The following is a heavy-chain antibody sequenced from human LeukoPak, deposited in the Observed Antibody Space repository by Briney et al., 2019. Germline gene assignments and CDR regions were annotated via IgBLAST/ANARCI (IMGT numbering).Heavy chain of an antibody. J-gene: IGHJ4*02. D-gene: IGHD2-8*01. Sequence: GESLKISCKGSGYSSTTNWIGWVRQMPGKGLEWMGIIYPGDSDTRYSPSFQGQVTISADKSISTAYLQWSSLKASDTAMYYCARHPEVKGNGLIDYWGQGTLVTVSS. CDR2: IYPGDSDT. V-gene: IGHV5-51*01. CDR3: ARHPEVKGNGLIDY. CDR1: GYSSTTNW.